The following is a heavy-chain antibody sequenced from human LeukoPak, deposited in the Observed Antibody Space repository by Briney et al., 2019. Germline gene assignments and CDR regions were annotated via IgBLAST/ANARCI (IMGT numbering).Heavy chain of an antibody. J-gene: IGHJ4*02. CDR1: GFSFSSNG. V-gene: IGHV3-23*01. CDR2: ISGRGDDT. D-gene: IGHD1-26*01. Sequence: PGGSLRLSCAASGFSFSSNGMTWVRQAPGKGLEWVSTISGRGDDTYYADSVKGRFTISRDNSKNTLYLQLNSLRAEDTAVYYCAKEGGSYYYFDYWGQGTLVTASS. CDR3: AKEGGSYYYFDY.